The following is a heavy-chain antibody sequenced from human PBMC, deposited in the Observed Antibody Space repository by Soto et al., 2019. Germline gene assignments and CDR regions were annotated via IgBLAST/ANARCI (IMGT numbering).Heavy chain of an antibody. CDR1: GSTVSGHW. CDR3: ARGINYAMDV. CDR2: ISPDGSVT. Sequence: EVQLVESGGGSVQPGGSLRLSCAASGSTVSGHWMHWVRQEPGRGLVWVSLISPDGSVTTYADSVKGRFTKSRDNAKNTLTLQMNSLSAEDTAVYYCARGINYAMDVWGQGTTVTVSS. J-gene: IGHJ6*02. V-gene: IGHV3-74*01.